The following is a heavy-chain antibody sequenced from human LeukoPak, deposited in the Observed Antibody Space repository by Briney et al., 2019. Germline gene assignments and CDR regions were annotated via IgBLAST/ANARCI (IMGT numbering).Heavy chain of an antibody. CDR1: GFTFSSYE. Sequence: GGSLRLSCAASGFTFSSYEMNWVRQAPGKGLEWVSYISSSASTTYYADSVKGRFTISRDNAKNSLYLQMNSLRAEDTAVYYCAREDGEDTFDIWGQGTVVTVSS. CDR3: AREDGEDTFDI. D-gene: IGHD2-21*01. J-gene: IGHJ3*02. V-gene: IGHV3-48*03. CDR2: ISSSASTT.